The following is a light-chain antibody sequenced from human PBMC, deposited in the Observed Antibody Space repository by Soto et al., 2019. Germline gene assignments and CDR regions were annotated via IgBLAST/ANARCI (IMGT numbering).Light chain of an antibody. CDR1: RDIGSD. J-gene: IGKJ1*01. Sequence: IQMTQSPSSLSASVGDRVTITCQASRDIGSDLSWYQQKPGKAPTLLIYAASNLQSGVPSRFRGSRSGNAFTLTVSSLQPEDFATYYCLQDHDDSWTFGKGNKVDIK. CDR3: LQDHDDSWT. CDR2: AAS. V-gene: IGKV1-6*01.